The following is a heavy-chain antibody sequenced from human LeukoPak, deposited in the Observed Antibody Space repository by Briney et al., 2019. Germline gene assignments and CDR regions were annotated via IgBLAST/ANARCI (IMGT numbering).Heavy chain of an antibody. CDR1: GGSISSGDYY. J-gene: IGHJ5*02. Sequence: SETLSLTCTVSGGSISSGDYYWSWIRQPPGKGLEWIGYIYYSGSTYYNPSLKSRVTISVDTSKNQFSLKLSSVTAADTAVNYCARGIKYDFWSENWFDPWGQGTLVTVSS. CDR3: ARGIKYDFWSENWFDP. CDR2: IYYSGST. V-gene: IGHV4-30-4*01. D-gene: IGHD3-3*01.